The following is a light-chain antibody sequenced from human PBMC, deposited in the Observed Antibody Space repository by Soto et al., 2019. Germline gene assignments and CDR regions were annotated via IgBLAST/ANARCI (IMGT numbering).Light chain of an antibody. J-gene: IGKJ1*01. V-gene: IGKV3-20*01. CDR2: GVF. CDR1: QSVSTY. Sequence: IVLTQSPATLSLSPGERATLSCRASQSVSTYLAWYQQKPGQAPRLLIWGVFNRATGIPDRFSGSGSGTDFTLTISRLEPEDFAVYYCQQYGSSGTFGQGTKVDIK. CDR3: QQYGSSGT.